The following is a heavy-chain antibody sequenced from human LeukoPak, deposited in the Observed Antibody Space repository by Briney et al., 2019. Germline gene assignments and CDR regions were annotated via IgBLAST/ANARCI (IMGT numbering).Heavy chain of an antibody. D-gene: IGHD1-1*01. CDR3: ARTEPSGTTSH. J-gene: IGHJ4*02. V-gene: IGHV4-34*01. Sequence: SETLSLTCAVYGGSFSGYYWSWIRQPPGKGLEWIGEINHSGNTNYNPSLKSRVTISVDTSRNQFSLSLRSMTAADTAVYYCARTEPSGTTSHWGQGTLVTVSS. CDR2: INHSGNT. CDR1: GGSFSGYY.